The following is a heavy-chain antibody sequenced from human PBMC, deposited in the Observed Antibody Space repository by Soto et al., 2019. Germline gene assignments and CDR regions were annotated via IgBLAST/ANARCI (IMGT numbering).Heavy chain of an antibody. V-gene: IGHV5-51*01. D-gene: IGHD2-2*01. CDR1: GYSFTSYW. Sequence: ESLKISCKTSGYSFTSYWIGWVRQMPGKGMEWMGNIYPYDSDTRYSPSFQGQVTISADTSITNAYLQWSGLRASDTAMYFCARHLVGSTRGNFDYWGQGTLVSVYS. CDR3: ARHLVGSTRGNFDY. J-gene: IGHJ4*01. CDR2: IYPYDSDT.